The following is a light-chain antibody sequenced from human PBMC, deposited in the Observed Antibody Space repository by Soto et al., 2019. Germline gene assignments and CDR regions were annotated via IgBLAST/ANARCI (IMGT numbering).Light chain of an antibody. V-gene: IGLV2-14*01. CDR1: SSDVGNYKY. CDR3: FSYTSSGTYV. CDR2: EVS. J-gene: IGLJ1*01. Sequence: QSVLTQPASVSVSPGQSITISCTGTSSDVGNYKYVSWYQQHPGKAPKLMIYEVSNRPSGVSNRFSGSKSGNTASLTISGLQAEDETDYYCFSYTSSGTYVFGTGTKVT.